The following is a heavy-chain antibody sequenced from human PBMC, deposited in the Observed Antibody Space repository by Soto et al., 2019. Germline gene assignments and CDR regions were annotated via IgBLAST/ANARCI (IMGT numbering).Heavy chain of an antibody. CDR1: GFIFSSYT. CDR3: AKAAWYRSGWKPTSLLDY. V-gene: IGHV3-23*01. Sequence: WSLRLSCAASGFIFSSYTMSWVRQAPGKGLEWVSAVSGSAGNTYYADSVQGRFTISRDNSKNTLYLEMDSLRAEDTATYYCAKAAWYRSGWKPTSLLDYWGQGTLVTVS. D-gene: IGHD6-19*01. J-gene: IGHJ4*02. CDR2: VSGSAGNT.